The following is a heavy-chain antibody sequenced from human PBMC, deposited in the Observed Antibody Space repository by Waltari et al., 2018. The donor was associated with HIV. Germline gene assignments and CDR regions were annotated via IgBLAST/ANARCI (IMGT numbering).Heavy chain of an antibody. Sequence: GQLVGAGGTVVQPGRALTLCCAASGFFFRTSVVHWIRQAPGECLEWVALISYDGSDESYADSVKGRFTISRDNSKNTLYRPMNSLRAEDTAVYYCARAPPYSTRWFYDAFDIWGQGTMVTVSS. V-gene: IGHV3-30*17. D-gene: IGHD6-13*01. CDR1: GFFFRTSV. CDR3: ARAPPYSTRWFYDAFDI. CDR2: ISYDGSDE. J-gene: IGHJ3*02.